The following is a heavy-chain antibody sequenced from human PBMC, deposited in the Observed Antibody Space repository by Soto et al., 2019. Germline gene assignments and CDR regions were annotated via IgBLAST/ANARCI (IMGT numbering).Heavy chain of an antibody. V-gene: IGHV4-34*01. Sequence: PSETLSLTCAVYGGCFSGYYWTWIRQPPGTGLEWIGEINHSGSTNYNPSLKSRVTISVDTSKNQFSLKLTSVTAADTAVYYCARDKITGLFDYWGQGTQVTVSS. CDR1: GGCFSGYY. CDR3: ARDKITGLFDY. J-gene: IGHJ4*02. CDR2: INHSGST. D-gene: IGHD2-8*02.